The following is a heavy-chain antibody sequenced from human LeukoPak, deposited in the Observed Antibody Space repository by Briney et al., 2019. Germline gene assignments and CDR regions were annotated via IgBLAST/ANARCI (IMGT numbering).Heavy chain of an antibody. CDR1: VGTFTIYA. CDR2: IIPIFGTG. CDR3: ARGGIVVVPAATERLGHLMVYNWFDP. Sequence: ASVTVSFTASVGTFTIYAISWVRQARGQGREGRGGIIPIFGTGNYAQKLQGRVTITADESTSTAYMELSSLRSEDTAVYYCARGGIVVVPAATERLGHLMVYNWFDPWGQGTLVTVSS. J-gene: IGHJ5*02. D-gene: IGHD2-2*01. V-gene: IGHV1-69*13.